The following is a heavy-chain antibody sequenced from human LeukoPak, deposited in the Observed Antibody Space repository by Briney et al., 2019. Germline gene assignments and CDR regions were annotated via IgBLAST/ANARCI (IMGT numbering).Heavy chain of an antibody. J-gene: IGHJ4*02. CDR2: ISWNSGSI. V-gene: IGHV3-9*01. D-gene: IGHD6-19*01. Sequence: GRSLRLSCAASGFTFDDYAMHWVRQAPGKGLEWVSGISWNSGSIGYADSVKGRFTISRDNAKNSLYLQMNSLRAEDTALYYCARSSSGWYLPDYWGQGTLVTVSS. CDR3: ARSSSGWYLPDY. CDR1: GFTFDDYA.